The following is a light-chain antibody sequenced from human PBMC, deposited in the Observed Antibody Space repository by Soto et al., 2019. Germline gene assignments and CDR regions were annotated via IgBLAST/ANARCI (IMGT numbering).Light chain of an antibody. V-gene: IGLV2-11*01. CDR3: CSYAGSYTLV. J-gene: IGLJ2*01. CDR2: DVS. CDR1: SSDVGGYNY. Sequence: QSALTQPRSVSGSPGQSVTISCTGTSSDVGGYNYVSWYQQHPGKAPKLMIYDVSKRPSGVPDRFSGSKSGNTASLTISGLQAEDDADYYCCSYAGSYTLVFGGGTKLTFL.